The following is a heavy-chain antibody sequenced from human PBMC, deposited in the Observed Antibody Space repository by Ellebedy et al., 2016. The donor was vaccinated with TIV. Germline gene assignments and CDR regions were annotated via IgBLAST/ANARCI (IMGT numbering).Heavy chain of an antibody. CDR3: ASPSPFDH. V-gene: IGHV4-34*01. CDR1: GGSFSGYY. J-gene: IGHJ4*02. CDR2: INHSGST. Sequence: MPSETLSLTCAVYGGSFSGYYWSWIRQPPGKGLEWIGEINHSGSTNYNPSLKNRFTISVDTSKNQFSLKLRSLTAADTAVYYCASPSPFDHWGQGTLVTVSS.